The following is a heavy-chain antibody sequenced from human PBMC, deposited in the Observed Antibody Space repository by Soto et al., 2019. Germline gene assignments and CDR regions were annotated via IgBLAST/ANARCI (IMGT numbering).Heavy chain of an antibody. V-gene: IGHV3-15*01. Sequence: GGSLRLSGAASGLTFSNVWMTWVLQAPWKGLEWVGRIKSKSDGDTADVAAPVKARFTISRDDSKNTVFLEMNSLKSEDTALYYCAITAMINRDSSTSFDYWGRGTQVTVSS. J-gene: IGHJ4*02. D-gene: IGHD5-18*01. CDR3: AITAMINRDSSTSFDY. CDR2: IKSKSDGDTA. CDR1: GLTFSNVW.